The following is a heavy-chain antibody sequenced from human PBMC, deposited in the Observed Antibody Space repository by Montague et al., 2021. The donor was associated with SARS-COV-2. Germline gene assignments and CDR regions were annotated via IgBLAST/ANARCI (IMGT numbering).Heavy chain of an antibody. CDR3: ASGTYYYDSSGPPSLRGCAFDI. CDR1: GGSISSSSYY. J-gene: IGHJ3*02. CDR2: IYYSGST. Sequence: SETLSLTCTVSGGSISSSSYYWGWIRQPPGKGLEWIGSIYYSGSTYYNPSLKSRVTISVDTSKNQFSLKLSSVTAADTAVYYCASGTYYYDSSGPPSLRGCAFDIWGQGTMVTVSS. D-gene: IGHD3-22*01. V-gene: IGHV4-39*01.